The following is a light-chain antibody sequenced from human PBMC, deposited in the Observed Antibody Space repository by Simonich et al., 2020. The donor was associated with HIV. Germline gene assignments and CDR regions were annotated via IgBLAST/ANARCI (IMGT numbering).Light chain of an antibody. CDR1: QSVASN. V-gene: IGKV3-15*01. CDR2: YAS. Sequence: EILMTQSPATLSVSPGERATLYCRARQSVASNLAWYQQKPGQAPRLLIYYASSRATGIPARFSGSGFGTEFTLTISSMQSEDFALYYCQQYNNWPSPFTFGPGTKVDIK. CDR3: QQYNNWPSPFT. J-gene: IGKJ3*01.